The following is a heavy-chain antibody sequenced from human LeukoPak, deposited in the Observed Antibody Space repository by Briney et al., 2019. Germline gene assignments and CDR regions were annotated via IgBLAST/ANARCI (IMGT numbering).Heavy chain of an antibody. CDR1: GFTFSSYA. J-gene: IGHJ4*02. CDR2: ISGSGGYT. D-gene: IGHD5-18*01. CDR3: AKLSAYSYGDKGD. Sequence: PGGSLRLSCAASGFTFSSYAMSWVRQAPGKGLEWVSAISGSGGYTYYADSVKGRFTISRDNSKNTLYLQMNSLRAVDTAVYYCAKLSAYSYGDKGDWGQGTLVTVSS. V-gene: IGHV3-23*01.